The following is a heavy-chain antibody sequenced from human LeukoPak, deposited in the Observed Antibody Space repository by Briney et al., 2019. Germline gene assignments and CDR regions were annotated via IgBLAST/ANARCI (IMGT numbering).Heavy chain of an antibody. J-gene: IGHJ5*02. CDR3: ARGGRGWYGWFDP. D-gene: IGHD6-19*01. CDR1: GFTFSSYW. Sequence: PGGSLRLSCAASGFTFSSYWMSWVRQAPGKGLEWVANIKQDGSERYYVDSVKGRFTISRDNAKNSLYLQMTSLRAEDTAVYYCARGGRGWYGWFDPWGQGTLVTVSS. CDR2: IKQDGSER. V-gene: IGHV3-7*01.